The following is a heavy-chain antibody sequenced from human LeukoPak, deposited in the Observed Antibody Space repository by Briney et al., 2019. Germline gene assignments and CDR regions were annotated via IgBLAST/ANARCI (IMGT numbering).Heavy chain of an antibody. V-gene: IGHV1-69*05. CDR1: GGTFSSYA. Sequence: SVKVSCKASGGTFSSYAISWVRQAPGQGLEWMGGIIPIFGTANYAQKFQGRVTITTDESTSTAYMELSSLRSEDTAVYYCARGSYGDYAYYFDYWGQGQWSPSLQ. CDR2: IIPIFGTA. D-gene: IGHD4-17*01. CDR3: ARGSYGDYAYYFDY. J-gene: IGHJ4*02.